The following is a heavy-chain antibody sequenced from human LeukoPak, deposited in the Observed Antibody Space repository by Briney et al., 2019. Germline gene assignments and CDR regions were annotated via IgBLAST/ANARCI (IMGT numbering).Heavy chain of an antibody. CDR3: AKDMNVVVTAMDY. Sequence: SLRLSCAASGFTFDDYAMHWVRQAPGKGLEWVSGISWNSGSIGYADSVKGRFTISRDNAKNYLYLQMNSLRAEDTALYYCAKDMNVVVTAMDYWGQGTLVTVSS. D-gene: IGHD2-21*02. V-gene: IGHV3-9*01. CDR2: ISWNSGSI. CDR1: GFTFDDYA. J-gene: IGHJ4*02.